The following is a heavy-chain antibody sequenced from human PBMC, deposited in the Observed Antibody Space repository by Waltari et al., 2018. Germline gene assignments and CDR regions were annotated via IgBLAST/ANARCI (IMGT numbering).Heavy chain of an antibody. V-gene: IGHV3-53*01. J-gene: IGHJ4*02. CDR2: MYSGVDT. CDR1: GFTVSSNF. Sequence: EVQLVESGGGLIQPGGSLRLSCAASGFTVSSNFMTWVRQAPGKGLEYVSVMYSGVDTYYAASVKGRFTISRDNSKNTLYLQMDSLRAEDTAVYFCAGRTGDYFDYWGQGTLVTVSS. CDR3: AGRTGDYFDY.